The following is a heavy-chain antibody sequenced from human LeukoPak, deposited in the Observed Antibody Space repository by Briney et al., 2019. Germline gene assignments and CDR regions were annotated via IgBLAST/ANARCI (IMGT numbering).Heavy chain of an antibody. CDR1: GGTFSRYG. D-gene: IGHD3-3*01. CDR3: ARESQFLATVNPLGYFDL. J-gene: IGHJ2*01. V-gene: IGHV1-69*05. Sequence: GASVKVSCKASGGTFSRYGFSWVRQAPGQGLEWMGGIIPIFATANYPQKFQGRVTITTDDSTSTAYMELSSLRSDDTAVYYCARESQFLATVNPLGYFDLWGRGTLVTVSS. CDR2: IIPIFATA.